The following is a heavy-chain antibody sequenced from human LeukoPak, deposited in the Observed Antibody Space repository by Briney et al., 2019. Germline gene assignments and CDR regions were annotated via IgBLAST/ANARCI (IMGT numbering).Heavy chain of an antibody. D-gene: IGHD1-26*01. CDR3: VRAHVGAGLAFDI. J-gene: IGHJ3*02. CDR1: GFIFSDYD. CDR2: ISIGGDT. V-gene: IGHV3-13*01. Sequence: GGSLRLSCAVSGFIFSDYDMHWVRQRAGEGLKWVSAISIGGDTYYPGSVKGRFTISRENAKNSFYLQMNSLRVEDTAVYYCVRAHVGAGLAFDIWGQGTLVTVSS.